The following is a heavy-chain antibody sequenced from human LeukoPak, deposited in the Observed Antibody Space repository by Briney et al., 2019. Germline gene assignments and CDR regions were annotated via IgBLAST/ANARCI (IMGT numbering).Heavy chain of an antibody. Sequence: GGSLRLSCAASGFTFSSYGMHWVRQAPGKGLEWVAVISYDGSNKYYADSVKGRFTISRDNSKNTLYLQVNSLRAEDTAVYYCAKDVYGSGNWGQGTLVTVSS. V-gene: IGHV3-30*18. D-gene: IGHD3-10*01. CDR1: GFTFSSYG. CDR2: ISYDGSNK. J-gene: IGHJ4*02. CDR3: AKDVYGSGN.